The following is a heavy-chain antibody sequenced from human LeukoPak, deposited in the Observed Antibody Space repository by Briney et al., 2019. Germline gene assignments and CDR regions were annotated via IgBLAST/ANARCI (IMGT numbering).Heavy chain of an antibody. D-gene: IGHD4-17*01. CDR1: GASISSTTYY. V-gene: IGHV4-39*07. CDR2: INHSGST. J-gene: IGHJ3*02. CDR3: ARGGGNGDVAFDI. Sequence: SETLSLTCTVSGASISSTTYYWGWIRQPPGKGLEWIGEINHSGSTNYNPSLKSRVTISVDTSKNQFSLKLSSVTAADTAVYYCARGGGNGDVAFDIWGQGTMVTVSS.